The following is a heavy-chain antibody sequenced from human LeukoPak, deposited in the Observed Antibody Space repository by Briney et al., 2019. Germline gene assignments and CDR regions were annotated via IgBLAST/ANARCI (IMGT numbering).Heavy chain of an antibody. J-gene: IGHJ4*02. D-gene: IGHD3-9*01. CDR1: GGTFSSYA. CDR3: ARVGLTGQPLYFDY. V-gene: IGHV1-69*05. Sequence: VASVKVSCXASGGTFSSYAISWVRQAPGQGLEWMGGIIPIFGTANYAQKFQGRVTITTDESTSTAYMELSSLRSEDTAVYYCARVGLTGQPLYFDYWGQGTLVTVSS. CDR2: IIPIFGTA.